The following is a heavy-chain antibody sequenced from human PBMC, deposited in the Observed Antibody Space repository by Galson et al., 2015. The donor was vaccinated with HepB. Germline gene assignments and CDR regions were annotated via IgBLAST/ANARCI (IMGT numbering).Heavy chain of an antibody. D-gene: IGHD5-18*01. CDR2: INHSGST. V-gene: IGHV4-34*01. CDR1: GGSFSGYY. J-gene: IGHJ4*02. Sequence: SETLSLTCAVYGGSFSGYYWSWIRQPPGKGLEWIGEINHSGSTNYNPSLKSRVTISVDTSKNQFSLKLSSVTAADTAVYYCARGGHSYGYAQGYYFDYRGQGTLVTVSS. CDR3: ARGGHSYGYAQGYYFDY.